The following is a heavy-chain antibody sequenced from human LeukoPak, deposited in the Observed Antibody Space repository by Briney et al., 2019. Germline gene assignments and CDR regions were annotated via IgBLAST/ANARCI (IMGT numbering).Heavy chain of an antibody. D-gene: IGHD4-17*01. Sequence: NPSETLSLTCTVSGGSISSGGYYWSWIRQPPGKELEWIGYIYYSGSTNYNPSLKSRVTISVDTSKNQFSLKLSSVTAADTAVYYCARSLDGYGDYFEYWGQGTLVTVSS. V-gene: IGHV4-61*08. J-gene: IGHJ4*02. CDR2: IYYSGST. CDR3: ARSLDGYGDYFEY. CDR1: GGSISSGGYY.